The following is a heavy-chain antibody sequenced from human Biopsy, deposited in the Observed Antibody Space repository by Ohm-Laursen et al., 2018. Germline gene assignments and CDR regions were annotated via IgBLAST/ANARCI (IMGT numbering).Heavy chain of an antibody. CDR3: ARGVPHYDGSGFPLAGYWYFDL. CDR1: GGSIGGGEYY. CDR2: ISYSGPT. D-gene: IGHD3-22*01. J-gene: IGHJ2*01. V-gene: IGHV4-31*01. Sequence: SQTLSLTCTVSGGSIGGGEYYWNWIRQHPGKGLEWIGLISYSGPTFYNPSLESLLTISIDTSKNHFSLNLRSVTAADTAVYYCARGVPHYDGSGFPLAGYWYFDLWGRGSLVTVSS.